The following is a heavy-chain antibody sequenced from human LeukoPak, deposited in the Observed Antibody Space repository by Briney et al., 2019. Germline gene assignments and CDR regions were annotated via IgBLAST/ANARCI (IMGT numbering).Heavy chain of an antibody. D-gene: IGHD1-26*01. CDR1: GGSISSYY. Sequence: SETLSLTCTVSGGSISSYYWSWIRQPPGKGLEWIGYIYYSGSTNYNPSLKSRVTISVDTSKNQFSLKLSSVTAADTAVYYCARVNLGPTKDYYYYHYYMDVWGKGTTVTVS. CDR3: ARVNLGPTKDYYYYHYYMDV. V-gene: IGHV4-59*01. CDR2: IYYSGST. J-gene: IGHJ6*03.